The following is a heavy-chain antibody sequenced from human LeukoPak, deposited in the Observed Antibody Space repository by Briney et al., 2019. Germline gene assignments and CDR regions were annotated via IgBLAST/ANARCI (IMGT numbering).Heavy chain of an antibody. J-gene: IGHJ3*02. Sequence: GTLTLTCAASGFTFCSNSMVWLRPGQGQGLDWVSCSNSGNNAISYADYMMGRFTISRDNATNSLYLQMNRLRDDDTAVYYCARLFYGNYGAFDIWGQGTVVTVSS. V-gene: IGHV3-48*02. D-gene: IGHD4-11*01. CDR2: SNSGNNAI. CDR1: GFTFCSNS. CDR3: ARLFYGNYGAFDI.